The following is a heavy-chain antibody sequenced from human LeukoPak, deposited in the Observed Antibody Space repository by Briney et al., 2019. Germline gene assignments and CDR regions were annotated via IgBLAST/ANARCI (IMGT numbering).Heavy chain of an antibody. J-gene: IGHJ5*02. CDR1: GYSVISYW. CDR3: ARLVPIVVVPAADNWFDP. V-gene: IGHV5-51*01. D-gene: IGHD2-2*01. Sequence: GSLRLSCKGSGYSVISYWIGGGRQMPGKSLERRGLVYPGDAVARYSPSSQGQVTISADKSISTAYLQWSSLKASDTAMYYCARLVPIVVVPAADNWFDPWGQGTLVTVSS. CDR2: VYPGDAVA.